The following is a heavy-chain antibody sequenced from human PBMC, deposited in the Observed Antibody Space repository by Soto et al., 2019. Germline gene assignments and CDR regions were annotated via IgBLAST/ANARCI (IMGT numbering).Heavy chain of an antibody. CDR2: ISWNGAAT. J-gene: IGHJ4*02. V-gene: IGHV3-9*01. CDR3: ANLPLYGSGFDC. Sequence: EAQLVESGGGLVQPGRSLRLSCVASGFTFDDYAIHWVRQAPGKGLEWVSGISWNGAATGYADSVKGRFTISRDNAKNSLYLQMSRLITEDTAIYYCANLPLYGSGFDCWGQGTLVTVSS. D-gene: IGHD3-10*01. CDR1: GFTFDDYA.